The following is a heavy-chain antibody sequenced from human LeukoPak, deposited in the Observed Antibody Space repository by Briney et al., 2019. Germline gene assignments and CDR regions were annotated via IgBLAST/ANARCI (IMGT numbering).Heavy chain of an antibody. D-gene: IGHD5-18*01. CDR2: INPSGGST. V-gene: IGHV1-46*01. CDR3: ARVSPPGYTLGY. J-gene: IGHJ4*02. Sequence: GASVTVSFKASGYTFTSYYMHWVRQAPGQGLEWMGIINPSGGSTSYAQKFQGRVTMTRDTSTSTVYMELSSLRSEDTAVYYCARVSPPGYTLGYWGQGTLVTVSS. CDR1: GYTFTSYY.